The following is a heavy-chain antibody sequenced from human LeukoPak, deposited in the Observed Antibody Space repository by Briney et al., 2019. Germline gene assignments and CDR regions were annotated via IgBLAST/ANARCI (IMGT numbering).Heavy chain of an antibody. Sequence: PGGSLRLSCAASGFTFSSYGMSWVRQAPGKGLEWVSAISSTGGTTYYADSVKGRFTISRDNSKNTLYLQMNSLRAEDTAVYYCAKVHYGGNYYYFDYWGQGTLVTVSS. CDR1: GFTFSSYG. CDR3: AKVHYGGNYYYFDY. J-gene: IGHJ4*02. D-gene: IGHD4-23*01. CDR2: ISSTGGTT. V-gene: IGHV3-23*01.